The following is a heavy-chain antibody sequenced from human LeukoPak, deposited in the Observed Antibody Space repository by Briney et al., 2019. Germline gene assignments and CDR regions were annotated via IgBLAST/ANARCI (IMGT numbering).Heavy chain of an antibody. J-gene: IGHJ4*02. CDR2: ITSDGGSA. D-gene: IGHD2-21*02. Sequence: GGSLRLSCVASGFTFSTYAMHWVRQAPGKGLEYVSAITSDGGSAYYANSVKGRFTISRDNSKNTLYLQMGSLRTEDMAVYYCARGKGVFCGGDCSALDYWGQGTLVTVSS. V-gene: IGHV3-64*01. CDR3: ARGKGVFCGGDCSALDY. CDR1: GFTFSTYA.